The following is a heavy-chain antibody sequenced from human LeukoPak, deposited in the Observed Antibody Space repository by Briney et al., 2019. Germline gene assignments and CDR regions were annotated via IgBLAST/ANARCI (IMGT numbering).Heavy chain of an antibody. CDR1: GGSISSYY. CDR3: ARYITIFGVASWEYYMDV. D-gene: IGHD3-3*01. V-gene: IGHV4-4*07. Sequence: SETLSLTCTVSGGSISSYYWSWIRQPAGKGLEWIGRIYTSGSTNYNPSLKSRVTMSVDTSKNQFSLKLSSVTAADTAVYYCARYITIFGVASWEYYMDVWGKGTTVTVSS. J-gene: IGHJ6*03. CDR2: IYTSGST.